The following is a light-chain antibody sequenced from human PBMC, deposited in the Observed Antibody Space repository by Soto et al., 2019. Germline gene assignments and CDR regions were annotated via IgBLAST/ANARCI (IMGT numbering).Light chain of an antibody. CDR2: STN. Sequence: QAVVTQEPSFSVSPGGTVTLTCGLSSGSVSTTYYPSWYQQTPGQPPRTLIYSTNTRSSGVADRFSGSILGNKAALTITGAQADDESDYYCVLYMGSGIVVFGGGTKVTVL. CDR1: SGSVSTTYY. CDR3: VLYMGSGIVV. J-gene: IGLJ2*01. V-gene: IGLV8-61*01.